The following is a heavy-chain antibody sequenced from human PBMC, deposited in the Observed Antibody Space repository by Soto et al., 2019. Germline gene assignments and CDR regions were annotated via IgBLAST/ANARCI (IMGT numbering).Heavy chain of an antibody. Sequence: ASVKVSCKASGYTFTGYYMHWVRQAPGQGLEWMGWINPNSGGTNYAQKFQGWVTITRDTSISTAYMELSRLRSDDTAVYYCARDPQEISGSYPNGAYYFDYWGQGTLVTVSS. CDR1: GYTFTGYY. CDR2: INPNSGGT. D-gene: IGHD3-10*01. CDR3: ARDPQEISGSYPNGAYYFDY. V-gene: IGHV1-2*04. J-gene: IGHJ4*02.